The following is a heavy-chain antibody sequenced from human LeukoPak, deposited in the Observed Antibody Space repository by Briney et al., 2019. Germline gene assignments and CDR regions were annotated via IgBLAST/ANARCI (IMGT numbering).Heavy chain of an antibody. Sequence: PSETLSLTCTVSGGSISSGSYYWSWIRQPAGKGLEWIGRIYTSGSTNYNPSLKSRVTISVDTSKNQFSLKLSSVTAADTAVYYCARAPTSTYYYDSSGSPGDAFDIWGQGTMVTVSS. CDR2: IYTSGST. J-gene: IGHJ3*02. D-gene: IGHD3-22*01. CDR3: ARAPTSTYYYDSSGSPGDAFDI. V-gene: IGHV4-61*02. CDR1: GGSISSGSYY.